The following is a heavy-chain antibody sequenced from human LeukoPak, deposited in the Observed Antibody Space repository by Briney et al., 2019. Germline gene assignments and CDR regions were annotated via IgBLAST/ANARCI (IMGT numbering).Heavy chain of an antibody. CDR2: ISGDGSTT. J-gene: IGHJ5*02. Sequence: RGSLRLSCAASGFTFSSYWMNWVRQAPGKGPVWVSRISGDGSTTNYADSVKGRFTISRDNAKNTLYLQMNSLRAEDTAIYYCALSNWFDPWGQGTLVTVSS. CDR1: GFTFSSYW. V-gene: IGHV3-74*01. CDR3: ALSNWFDP.